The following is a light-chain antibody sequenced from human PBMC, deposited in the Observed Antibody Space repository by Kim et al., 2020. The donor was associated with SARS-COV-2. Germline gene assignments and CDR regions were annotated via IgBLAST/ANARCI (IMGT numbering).Light chain of an antibody. Sequence: QSITIYCTGTSSDVGGYNYVSWYQQHPGKAPKLMIYDVSNRPSGVSNRFSGSKSGNTASLTISGLQAEDEADYYCSSYTSSSTDVVFGGGTQLTVL. CDR2: DVS. CDR1: SSDVGGYNY. V-gene: IGLV2-14*03. CDR3: SSYTSSSTDVV. J-gene: IGLJ2*01.